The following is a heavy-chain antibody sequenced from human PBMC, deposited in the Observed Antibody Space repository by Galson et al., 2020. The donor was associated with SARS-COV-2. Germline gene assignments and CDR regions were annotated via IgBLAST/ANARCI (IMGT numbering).Heavy chain of an antibody. CDR2: IKSKTDGGTT. CDR3: TTVSSWAGYCSSTSCYRDYYYGMDV. V-gene: IGHV3-15*01. J-gene: IGHJ6*02. D-gene: IGHD2-2*01. Sequence: GGSLRLSCAASGFTFSNAWMSWVRQAPGKGLEWVGRIKSKTDGGTTDYAAPVKGRFTISRDDSKNTLYLQMNSLKTEDTAVYYCTTVSSWAGYCSSTSCYRDYYYGMDVWGQGTTVTVSS. CDR1: GFTFSNAW.